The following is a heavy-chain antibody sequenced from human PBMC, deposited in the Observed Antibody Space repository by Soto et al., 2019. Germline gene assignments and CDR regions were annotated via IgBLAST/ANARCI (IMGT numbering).Heavy chain of an antibody. CDR1: GGSISSGGYY. D-gene: IGHD6-19*01. J-gene: IGHJ4*02. V-gene: IGHV4-31*03. Sequence: SETLSLTCTVSGGSISSGGYYWSWIRQHPGKFLEWIGYIYYSGSTYYNPSLKSRVTISVDTSKNQFSLKLSSVTAADTAVYYCAKDLQFSGWLSAQTFDYWGQGTQVTVSS. CDR3: AKDLQFSGWLSAQTFDY. CDR2: IYYSGST.